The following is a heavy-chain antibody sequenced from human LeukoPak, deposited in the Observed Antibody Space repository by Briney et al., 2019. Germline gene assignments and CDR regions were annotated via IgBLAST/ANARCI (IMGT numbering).Heavy chain of an antibody. D-gene: IGHD6-13*01. J-gene: IGHJ4*02. CDR1: GGTFSSYA. CDR3: ARSGYSSSWSLYYFDY. V-gene: IGHV1-69*13. Sequence: AASVKVSCKASGGTFSSYAISWVRQAPGQGLEWMGGIIPIFGTANYAQKFQGRVTITADESTSTAYMELSSLRSEDTAVYYCARSGYSSSWSLYYFDYWGQGTLVTVSS. CDR2: IIPIFGTA.